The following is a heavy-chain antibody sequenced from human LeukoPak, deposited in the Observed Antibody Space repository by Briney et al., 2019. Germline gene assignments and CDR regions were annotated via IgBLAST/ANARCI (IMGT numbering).Heavy chain of an antibody. CDR1: GGSISSYY. D-gene: IGHD6-13*01. CDR3: ARGSGSSWYYPTFDY. J-gene: IGHJ4*02. Sequence: PSETLSLTCTVSGGSISSYYWSWIRQPPAKGLEWIGYIYYSGSTNYNPSLKSRVTISVDTSKNQFSPKLSSVTAADTAVYYCARGSGSSWYYPTFDYWGQGTLVTVSS. CDR2: IYYSGST. V-gene: IGHV4-59*01.